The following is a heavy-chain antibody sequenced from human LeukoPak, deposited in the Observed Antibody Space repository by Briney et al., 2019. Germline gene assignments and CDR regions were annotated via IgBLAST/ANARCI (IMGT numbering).Heavy chain of an antibody. J-gene: IGHJ6*03. Sequence: SETLSLTCAVNGGAFSNYYWSWIRQAPGKGLEWIGEINHRGSTSYNPSLRSRVTISVDTSKNQFSLKLSSVTAADTAVYYCARRNYYGSGSYYIPPDYYYYMDVWGKGTTVTISS. CDR1: GGAFSNYY. CDR2: INHRGST. V-gene: IGHV4-34*01. CDR3: ARRNYYGSGSYYIPPDYYYYMDV. D-gene: IGHD3-10*01.